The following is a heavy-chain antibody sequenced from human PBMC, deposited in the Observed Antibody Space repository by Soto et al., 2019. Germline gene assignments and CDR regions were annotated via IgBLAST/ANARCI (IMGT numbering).Heavy chain of an antibody. V-gene: IGHV1-3*01. J-gene: IGHJ6*02. CDR2: INAANGNR. CDR1: GYTFTSYA. CDR3: ASSSTWYWANYFYGMDV. Sequence: QVQLVQSGAEVKKPGASVKVSCKGFGYTFTSYAVHWVRQAPGQRLEWMGWINAANGNRKYSQQFQGRITLTTDTPAITVYMELSSLISEDAAVYVGASSSTWYWANYFYGMDVWGQGTTVTVSS. D-gene: IGHD6-13*01.